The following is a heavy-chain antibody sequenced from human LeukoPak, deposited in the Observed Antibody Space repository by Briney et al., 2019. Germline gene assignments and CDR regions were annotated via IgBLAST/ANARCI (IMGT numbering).Heavy chain of an antibody. J-gene: IGHJ4*02. CDR3: AKDRAREGGY. CDR2: ISSSSSYI. Sequence: GGSLRLSCAASGFTFSSYSMNWVRQAPGKGLEWVSSISSSSSYIYYADSVKGRFTISRDNSKNTLYLQMNSLRAEDTAVYYCAKDRAREGGYWGQGTLVTVSS. CDR1: GFTFSSYS. D-gene: IGHD3-10*01. V-gene: IGHV3-21*04.